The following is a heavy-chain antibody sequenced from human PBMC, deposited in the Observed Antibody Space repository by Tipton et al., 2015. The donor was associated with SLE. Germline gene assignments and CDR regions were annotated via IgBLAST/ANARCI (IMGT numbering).Heavy chain of an antibody. Sequence: QSGPEVKKPGASVKVSCKASGYTFTSYYMHWVRQAPGQGLEWMGGIIPIFGTTNYAQKFQGRVTITADKSTSTAYMELSSLRSEDTAVYYCARRGPVYYYDSSGYPFDYWGQGTLVTVSS. CDR1: GYTFTSYY. D-gene: IGHD3-22*01. CDR3: ARRGPVYYYDSSGYPFDY. CDR2: IIPIFGTT. J-gene: IGHJ4*02. V-gene: IGHV1-69*06.